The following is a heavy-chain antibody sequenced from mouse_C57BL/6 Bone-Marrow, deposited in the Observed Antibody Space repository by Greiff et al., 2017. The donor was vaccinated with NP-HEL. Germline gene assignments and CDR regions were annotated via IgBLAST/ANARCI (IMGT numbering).Heavy chain of an antibody. J-gene: IGHJ3*01. CDR1: GYTFTSYW. CDR2: FDPSDSYT. Sequence: VKQSCKAFGYTFTSYWMQWVNPRPGLGLEWIGEFDPSDSYTNYNQKFKGQATLTVDTYSSTAYMQLSSLTCDNSAVYYCARPHFAYWGQGTLVTVSA. CDR3: ARPHFAY. V-gene: IGHV1-50*01.